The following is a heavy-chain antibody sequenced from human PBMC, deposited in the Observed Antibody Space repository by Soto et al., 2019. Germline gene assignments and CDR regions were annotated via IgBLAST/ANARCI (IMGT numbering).Heavy chain of an antibody. V-gene: IGHV1-3*01. J-gene: IGHJ4*01. D-gene: IGHD3-3*01. Sequence: ASVKVSCKTSGYRFTNYGMHWVRQAPGQGLEWMGWINAGTGHTAFSQKLQGRVTINRDTSASTPYMELNNLKYEDKAVYYCSRDAKVFGVITNPYDFWG. CDR2: INAGTGHT. CDR3: SRDAKVFGVITNPYDF. CDR1: GYRFTNYG.